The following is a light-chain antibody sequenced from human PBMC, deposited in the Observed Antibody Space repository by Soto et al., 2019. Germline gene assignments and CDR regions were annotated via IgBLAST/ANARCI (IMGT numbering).Light chain of an antibody. Sequence: LSPSVGDSVPITCRASQGIRTYLAWYQQRPGQAPRLLINDASRRATGIPDRFSGSGSGADFTLTISSLEPEDFAVYYCQQRSSWPITSGQGTRLEIK. CDR1: QGIRTY. CDR3: QQRSSWPIT. V-gene: IGKV3-11*01. CDR2: DAS. J-gene: IGKJ5*01.